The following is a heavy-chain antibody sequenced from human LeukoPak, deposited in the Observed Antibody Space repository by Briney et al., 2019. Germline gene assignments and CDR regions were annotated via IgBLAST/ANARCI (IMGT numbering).Heavy chain of an antibody. J-gene: IGHJ4*02. V-gene: IGHV3-53*01. CDR1: GFTVSSNY. Sequence: QAGGSLRLSCAASGFTVSSNYISWVRQAPGKGLEWVPVIYSGGSTYYADSVKGRFTISRDNSKNTLFLQMNSLRVEDTAVYYCARGEGLFDYWGQGTLVTVSS. CDR3: ARGEGLFDY. CDR2: IYSGGST.